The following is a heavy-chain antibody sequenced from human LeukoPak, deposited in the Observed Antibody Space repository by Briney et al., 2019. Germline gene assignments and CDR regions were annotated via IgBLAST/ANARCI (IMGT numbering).Heavy chain of an antibody. D-gene: IGHD5-18*01. CDR3: ARGPGYSYGRGPFDY. Sequence: SVKVSCKASGGTFSSYAISWVRQAPGQGLEWMGGIIPIFGTANYAQKLQGRVTITTDESTSTAYMELSSLRSEDTAVYYCARGPGYSYGRGPFDYWGQGTLVTVSS. J-gene: IGHJ4*02. CDR1: GGTFSSYA. CDR2: IIPIFGTA. V-gene: IGHV1-69*05.